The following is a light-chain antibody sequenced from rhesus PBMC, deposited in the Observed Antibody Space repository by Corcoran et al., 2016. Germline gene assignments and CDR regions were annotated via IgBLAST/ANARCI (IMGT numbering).Light chain of an antibody. V-gene: IGKV1-22*01. CDR2: MAS. Sequence: DIQMTQSPSSLSASVGDTVTITCRASQSISSWLAWYQQKPGKAPKLLFHMASSLESGVPSRFSGSGSGTDFTLTISSLQSEDCATYHCQQYSSSPYSFGQGTKVEIK. J-gene: IGKJ2*01. CDR3: QQYSSSPYS. CDR1: QSISSW.